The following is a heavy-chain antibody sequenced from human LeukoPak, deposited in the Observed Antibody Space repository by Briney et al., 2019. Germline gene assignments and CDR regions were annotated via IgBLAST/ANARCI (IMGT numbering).Heavy chain of an antibody. Sequence: SETLSLTCTVSGGSVCSYYYHWDWLRQPPGKRLEWIGYIYSSGSTNYNPSLKSRVTMSLDTSKNQFSLHLSSVTAADTAVYYCARGPTLTTDYWGQGTLVTVSS. J-gene: IGHJ4*02. CDR1: GGSVCSYYYH. CDR3: ARGPTLTTDY. V-gene: IGHV4-61*01. CDR2: IYSSGST. D-gene: IGHD4-11*01.